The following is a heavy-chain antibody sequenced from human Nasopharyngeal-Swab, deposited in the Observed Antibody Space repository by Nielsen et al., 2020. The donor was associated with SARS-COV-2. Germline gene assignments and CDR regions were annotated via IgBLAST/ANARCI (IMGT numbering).Heavy chain of an antibody. V-gene: IGHV3-74*01. D-gene: IGHD3-10*01. CDR3: AKGAYYYGSGSYYNVDYYYGMDV. J-gene: IGHJ6*02. Sequence: GESLKISCAASGFTFSSYWMHWVRQAPGKGLVWVSRINSDGSTTTYADSVKGRFTISRDNSKNTLYLQMNSLRAEDTAVYYCAKGAYYYGSGSYYNVDYYYGMDVWGQGTTVTVSS. CDR1: GFTFSSYW. CDR2: INSDGSTT.